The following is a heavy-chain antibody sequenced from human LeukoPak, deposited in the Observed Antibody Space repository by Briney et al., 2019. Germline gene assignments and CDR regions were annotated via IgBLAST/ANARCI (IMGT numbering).Heavy chain of an antibody. J-gene: IGHJ5*02. CDR3: ARGDDILTGYYEGSWFDP. CDR2: INPNSGGT. Sequence: ASVKVSCKASGYTFTSYYMHWVRQAPGQGLEWMGWINPNSGGTNYAQKFQGWVTMTRDTSISTAYMELSRLRSDDTAVYYCARGDDILTGYYEGSWFDPWGQGTLVTVSS. V-gene: IGHV1-2*04. CDR1: GYTFTSYY. D-gene: IGHD3-9*01.